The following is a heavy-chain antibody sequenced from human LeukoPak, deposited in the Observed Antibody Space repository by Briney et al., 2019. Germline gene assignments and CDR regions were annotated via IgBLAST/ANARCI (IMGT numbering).Heavy chain of an antibody. Sequence: SETLSLTCTVSGGSMSSYYWSWIRQPPGKGLEWIGYIYHSGTTNYNPSLKSRVTISVDKSKKQFSLKLNSVTAADTAVYYCARAPGVGGGPVAGTNWFDPWGQEPWSPSP. CDR2: IYHSGTT. V-gene: IGHV4-59*01. J-gene: IGHJ5*02. CDR3: ARAPGVGGGPVAGTNWFDP. CDR1: GGSMSSYY. D-gene: IGHD6-19*01.